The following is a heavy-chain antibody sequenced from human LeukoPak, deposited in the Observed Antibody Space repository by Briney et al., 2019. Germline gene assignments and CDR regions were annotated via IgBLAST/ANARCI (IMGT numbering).Heavy chain of an antibody. V-gene: IGHV3-23*01. Sequence: GGSLRLSCAVSGITLSNYGMSWVRQAPGKGLEWVAGTSDSGGRTNYADSVKGRFTISRDNPKNTIDLQMNSLRAEDTAVYFCAKRGVVIRVILVGFHKEAYYFDSWGQGALVTVSS. CDR1: GITLSNYG. CDR2: TSDSGGRT. J-gene: IGHJ4*02. D-gene: IGHD3-22*01. CDR3: AKRGVVIRVILVGFHKEAYYFDS.